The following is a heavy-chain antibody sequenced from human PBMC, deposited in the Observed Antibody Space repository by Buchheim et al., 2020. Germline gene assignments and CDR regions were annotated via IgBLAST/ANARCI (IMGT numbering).Heavy chain of an antibody. CDR3: ARSLVVVAATQWYWNFDY. D-gene: IGHD2-15*01. V-gene: IGHV3-66*01. CDR1: GFTVSSNY. Sequence: EVQLVESGGGLVQPGGSLRLSCAASGFTVSSNYMSWVRQAPGKGLEWVSVIYSGGSTYYADSVKGRFTISRDNSKNTLYLQMNSLRAEDTAVYYCARSLVVVAATQWYWNFDYWGQGTL. CDR2: IYSGGST. J-gene: IGHJ4*02.